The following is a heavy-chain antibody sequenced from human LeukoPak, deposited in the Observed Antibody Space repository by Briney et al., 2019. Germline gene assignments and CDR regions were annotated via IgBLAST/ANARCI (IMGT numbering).Heavy chain of an antibody. Sequence: ASVTVSCKASGYTFTGYYIHWVRQAPGQGLEWMGWINPNSGATNRAQKFQGRVTMTRDTSISTAYMELSGLTSDDTAVYYCARRFCTGGSCYPDYWGQGTLVTVSS. J-gene: IGHJ4*02. CDR2: INPNSGAT. V-gene: IGHV1-2*02. CDR1: GYTFTGYY. D-gene: IGHD2-15*01. CDR3: ARRFCTGGSCYPDY.